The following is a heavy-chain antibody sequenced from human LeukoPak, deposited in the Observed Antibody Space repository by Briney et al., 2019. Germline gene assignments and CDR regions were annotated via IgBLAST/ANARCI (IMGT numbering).Heavy chain of an antibody. CDR3: ARVVAAVRYDFWSGYNDY. CDR1: GGTFSSYA. D-gene: IGHD3-3*01. Sequence: SVKVSCKASGGTFSSYAISWVRQAPGQGLEWMGGIIPIFGTANYAQKLQGRVTMTTDTSTSTAYMELRSLRSDDTAVYYCARVVAAVRYDFWSGYNDYWGQGTLVTVSS. CDR2: IIPIFGTA. J-gene: IGHJ4*02. V-gene: IGHV1-69*05.